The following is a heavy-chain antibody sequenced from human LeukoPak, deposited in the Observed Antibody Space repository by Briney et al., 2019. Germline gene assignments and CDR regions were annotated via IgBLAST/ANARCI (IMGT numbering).Heavy chain of an antibody. Sequence: PSETLSLTCTVSGGSIIINNHHWDWIRQPPGTGLEWIGSIHYSGTTYYNPSLKSRLTMSVDMSKNQFSLNLHSVTASDTAVYYCARRDSSFDSWGQGALVTVSS. CDR3: ARRDSSFDS. D-gene: IGHD5-18*01. J-gene: IGHJ4*02. CDR2: IHYSGTT. CDR1: GGSIIINNHH. V-gene: IGHV4-39*01.